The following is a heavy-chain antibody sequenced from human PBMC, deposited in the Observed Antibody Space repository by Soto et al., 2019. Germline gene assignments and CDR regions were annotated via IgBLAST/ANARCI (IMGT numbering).Heavy chain of an antibody. D-gene: IGHD3-10*01. CDR1: GYTFTSYA. CDR2: INAGNGNT. J-gene: IGHJ5*02. CDR3: ARVVSMVRGVMAGWFDP. V-gene: IGHV1-3*01. Sequence: ASVKVSCKASGYTFTSYAMHWVRQAPGQRLEWMGWINAGNGNTKYSQKFQGRVTITRDTSASTAYMELSSLRSEDTAVYYCARVVSMVRGVMAGWFDPWGQGTLVTVS.